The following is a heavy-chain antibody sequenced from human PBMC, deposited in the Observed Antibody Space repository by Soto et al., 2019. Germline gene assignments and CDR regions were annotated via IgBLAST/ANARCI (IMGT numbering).Heavy chain of an antibody. Sequence: EMQLVESGGGLVQPGGSLRLSCAVSGFSFSSYWMSWVRQAPGRGLEWVATIAHDGSEKFYVDSVKGRFTISRDNTKNSLYLQMNSLRAEDTALYYCARESNAHFDYWGQGTMVTVSS. D-gene: IGHD7-27*01. J-gene: IGHJ4*02. V-gene: IGHV3-7*01. CDR1: GFSFSSYW. CDR3: ARESNAHFDY. CDR2: IAHDGSEK.